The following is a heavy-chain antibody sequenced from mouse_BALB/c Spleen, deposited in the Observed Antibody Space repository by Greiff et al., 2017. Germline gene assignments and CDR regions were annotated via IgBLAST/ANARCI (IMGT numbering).Heavy chain of an antibody. Sequence: VQLQQSGPGLVAPSQSLSITCTVSGFSLTSYGVHWVRQPPGKGLEWLGVIWAGGSTNYNSALMSRLSISKDNSKSQVFLKMNSLQTDDTAMYYCAREIYYGNFHYFDYWGQGTTLTVSS. D-gene: IGHD2-1*01. V-gene: IGHV2-9*02. CDR3: AREIYYGNFHYFDY. CDR1: GFSLTSYG. J-gene: IGHJ2*01. CDR2: IWAGGST.